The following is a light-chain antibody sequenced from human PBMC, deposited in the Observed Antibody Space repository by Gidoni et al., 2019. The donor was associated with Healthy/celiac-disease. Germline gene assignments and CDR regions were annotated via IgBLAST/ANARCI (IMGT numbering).Light chain of an antibody. Sequence: DIQMTQSPSSLSASVGDRVTITCQASQDISNYLNWYQQKPGKAPKLLIYDASNFETGVPSRFSGSGSGTDFTSTISSLQPEDIATYYCQQYDNLPYTFXXXTKLEI. CDR3: QQYDNLPYT. CDR2: DAS. CDR1: QDISNY. V-gene: IGKV1-33*01. J-gene: IGKJ2*01.